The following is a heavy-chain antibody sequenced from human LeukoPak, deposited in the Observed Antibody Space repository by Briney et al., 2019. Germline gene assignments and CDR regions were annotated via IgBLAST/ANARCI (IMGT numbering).Heavy chain of an antibody. CDR3: ARDMKDTAMVTEGYFDY. CDR2: TNTNTGNP. Sequence: ASVKVSCKASGYTFTSYAMNWVRQAPGQGLEWMGWTNTNTGNPTYAQGFTGRFVFSLDTSVSTAYLQISSLKAEDTAVYYCARDMKDTAMVTEGYFDYWGQGTLVTVSS. V-gene: IGHV7-4-1*02. CDR1: GYTFTSYA. J-gene: IGHJ4*02. D-gene: IGHD5-18*01.